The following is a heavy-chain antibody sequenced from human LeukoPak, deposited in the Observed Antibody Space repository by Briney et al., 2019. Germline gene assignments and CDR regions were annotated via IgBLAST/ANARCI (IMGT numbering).Heavy chain of an antibody. J-gene: IGHJ4*02. Sequence: GGSLRLSCAASGFTFSSYAMSGVRQAPGKGLEWVSSINNSGGSTYYADSVKGLFTISRDNSKNTLYLQMNSLRAEDTAVYYCARGGIAVAVDYWGQGTLVTVSS. CDR1: GFTFSSYA. V-gene: IGHV3-23*01. D-gene: IGHD6-19*01. CDR3: ARGGIAVAVDY. CDR2: INNSGGST.